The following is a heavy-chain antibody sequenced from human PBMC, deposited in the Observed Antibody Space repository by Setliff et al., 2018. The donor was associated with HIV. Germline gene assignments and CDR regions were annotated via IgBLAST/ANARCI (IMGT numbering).Heavy chain of an antibody. CDR2: ISTDSDFI. J-gene: IGHJ6*02. V-gene: IGHV3-21*01. CDR1: RFNFSNYA. CDR3: VAKNRGLFYYGTDI. Sequence: PGESLKISCAASRFNFSNYAMNWVRQAPGKGLEWVSSISTDSDFIYYIDSVKGRFSISRDNAKNSMWLQMSSLRAEDTAIYYCVAKNRGLFYYGTDIWGQGTTVTVSS. D-gene: IGHD3-10*01.